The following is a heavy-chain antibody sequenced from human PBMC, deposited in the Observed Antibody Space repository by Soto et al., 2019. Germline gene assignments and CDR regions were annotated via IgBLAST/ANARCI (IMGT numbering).Heavy chain of an antibody. D-gene: IGHD3-3*01. V-gene: IGHV3-30-3*01. CDR3: ADQGEYFGVVTDYYYYYGMDV. CDR1: GFTFSSYA. Sequence: QVQLVESGGGVVQPGRSLRLSCAASGFTFSSYAMHWVRQAPGKGLEWVAVISYDGSNKYYADSVKGRFTISRDNSKNTLYLQMNSLRAEDTAVYYCADQGEYFGVVTDYYYYYGMDVWGQGTTVTVSS. J-gene: IGHJ6*02. CDR2: ISYDGSNK.